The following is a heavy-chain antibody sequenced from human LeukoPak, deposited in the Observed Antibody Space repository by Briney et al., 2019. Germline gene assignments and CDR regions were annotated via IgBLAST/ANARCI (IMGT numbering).Heavy chain of an antibody. Sequence: GESLKISCKGSGYIFTSHWIGRVRQMPGKGLEWMGIIYPGDSDTRYSPSFQGQVTISADKSISTAYLQWSSLKASDTAMYYCARRSAAATSDYWGQGTLVTASS. J-gene: IGHJ4*02. V-gene: IGHV5-51*01. D-gene: IGHD6-13*01. CDR2: IYPGDSDT. CDR3: ARRSAAATSDY. CDR1: GYIFTSHW.